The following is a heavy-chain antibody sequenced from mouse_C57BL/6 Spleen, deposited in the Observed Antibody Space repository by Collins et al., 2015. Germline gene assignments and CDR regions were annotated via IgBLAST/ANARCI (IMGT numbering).Heavy chain of an antibody. CDR3: ARGRRYGNYEGFAY. J-gene: IGHJ3*01. Sequence: EVKLVESGGGLVKPGGSLKLSCAASGFTFSSYAMSWVRQTPEKRLEWVASISSGGSTYYPDSVKGRFTISRDNARNILYLQMSSLRSEDTAMYYCARGRRYGNYEGFAYWGQGTLVTVSA. D-gene: IGHD2-10*02. CDR1: GFTFSSYA. V-gene: IGHV5-6-5*01. CDR2: ISSGGST.